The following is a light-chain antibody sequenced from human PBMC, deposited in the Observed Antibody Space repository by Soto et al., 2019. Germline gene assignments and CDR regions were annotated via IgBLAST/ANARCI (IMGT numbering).Light chain of an antibody. J-gene: IGKJ1*01. Sequence: EIVLTQSPGTLSLSPGERATLSCRASQSVSSSYLAWYLPKPGQAPRLLIYGASSRATVIPYRFSGSGSGTDFTLTISRLEPEDFAVYYCQQYGSSPPTFGQGTKLEIK. CDR2: GAS. CDR3: QQYGSSPPT. CDR1: QSVSSSY. V-gene: IGKV3-20*01.